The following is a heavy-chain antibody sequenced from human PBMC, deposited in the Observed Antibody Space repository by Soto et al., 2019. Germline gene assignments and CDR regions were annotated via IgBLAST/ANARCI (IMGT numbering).Heavy chain of an antibody. Sequence: GGSLRLSCAASGFTFSNDWMTWVRQAPGKGLEWIGRIKSKRDGGTIDDAAPVRGRFTVSRDDSTNTLYLQMNNLETEDTAIYYCTRGAPSGTFYDYWGQGTLVTVSS. V-gene: IGHV3-15*01. CDR1: GFTFSNDW. CDR2: IKSKRDGGTI. J-gene: IGHJ4*02. CDR3: TRGAPSGTFYDY. D-gene: IGHD6-13*01.